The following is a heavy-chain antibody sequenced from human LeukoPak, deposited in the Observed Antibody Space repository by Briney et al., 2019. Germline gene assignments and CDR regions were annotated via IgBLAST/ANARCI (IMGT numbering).Heavy chain of an antibody. J-gene: IGHJ6*02. V-gene: IGHV3-23*01. Sequence: GGSLRLSCAASGFTLGSANAMTWVRQAPGKGLGWVSLISASGSATYYADSVRGRFAISRDISKNTLFLQMNSLRAEDTAVYYCARDWDNWNDVQYYYYGMDVWGQGTTVTVSS. CDR2: ISASGSAT. D-gene: IGHD1-1*01. CDR3: ARDWDNWNDVQYYYYGMDV. CDR1: GFTLGSANA.